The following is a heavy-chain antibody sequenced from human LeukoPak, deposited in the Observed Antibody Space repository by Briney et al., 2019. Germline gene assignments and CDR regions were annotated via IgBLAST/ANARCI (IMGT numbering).Heavy chain of an antibody. V-gene: IGHV3-30-3*01. D-gene: IGHD2-15*01. CDR2: ISYDGSSE. CDR1: GFTFSTYT. Sequence: GGSLRLSFAASGFTFSTYTMHWVRQAPGKGLEWVAVISYDGSSEYYADSVKGRFTISRDSSRNTLYLQMNSLRAEDTAVYYCAAEYCGGGFCYTRHSGHDYWGQGTLVTVSS. J-gene: IGHJ4*02. CDR3: AAEYCGGGFCYTRHSGHDY.